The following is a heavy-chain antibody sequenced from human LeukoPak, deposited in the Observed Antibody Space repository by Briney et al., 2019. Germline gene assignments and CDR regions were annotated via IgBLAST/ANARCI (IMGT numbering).Heavy chain of an antibody. Sequence: PGESLKISCKGSGYSFTSYWIGWVRQMPGKGLEWMGIIYPGDFDTRYSPSFQGQVTISADKSISTAYLQWSSLKASDTAMYYCARAQLPSDRYYYYYYMDVWAKGPRSPSP. CDR1: GYSFTSYW. J-gene: IGHJ6*03. V-gene: IGHV5-51*03. CDR2: IYPGDFDT. D-gene: IGHD5-24*01. CDR3: ARAQLPSDRYYYYYYMDV.